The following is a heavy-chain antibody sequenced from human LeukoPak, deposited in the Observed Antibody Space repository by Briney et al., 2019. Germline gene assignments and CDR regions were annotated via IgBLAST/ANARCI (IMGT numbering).Heavy chain of an antibody. J-gene: IGHJ2*01. CDR1: GGSVSSGSYY. D-gene: IGHD3-22*01. V-gene: IGHV4-61*01. Sequence: SETLTLTCTVSGGSVSSGSYYWSWIRQPPGKGLEWIGYIYYSGSTNYNPSLKSRVTISVDTSKNQFSLKLSSVTAADTAVYYCARDWHYRDSSGYHWYFDLWGRGALVTLSS. CDR3: ARDWHYRDSSGYHWYFDL. CDR2: IYYSGST.